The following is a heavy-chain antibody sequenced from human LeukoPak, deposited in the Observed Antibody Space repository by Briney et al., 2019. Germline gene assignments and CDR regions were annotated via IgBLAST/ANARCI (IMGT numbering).Heavy chain of an antibody. J-gene: IGHJ4*02. CDR1: GFTFSDYY. Sequence: GGSLRLSCAASGFTFSDYYMSWIRQAPGKGLEWVSTISDSGGNTYHADSGKGRFTISRDNSKNTLYLQVDSLRAEDTAVYYCAKGGARYFDWLAIDYWGQGTLVTVSS. CDR2: ISDSGGNT. CDR3: AKGGARYFDWLAIDY. D-gene: IGHD3-9*01. V-gene: IGHV3-23*01.